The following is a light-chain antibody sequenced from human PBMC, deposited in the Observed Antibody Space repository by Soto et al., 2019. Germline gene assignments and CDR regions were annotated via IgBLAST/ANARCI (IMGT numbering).Light chain of an antibody. Sequence: ETVLTQSPGTLSLATGERATLSCRASQTIRSNCLAWYRQTPGQAPRLLIYGASNRATGIADRFSGSGSGTDFTLIISRLEPEDFALDYCQQYRSSPLTFGQGTKVEIK. V-gene: IGKV3-20*01. J-gene: IGKJ1*01. CDR1: QTIRSNC. CDR2: GAS. CDR3: QQYRSSPLT.